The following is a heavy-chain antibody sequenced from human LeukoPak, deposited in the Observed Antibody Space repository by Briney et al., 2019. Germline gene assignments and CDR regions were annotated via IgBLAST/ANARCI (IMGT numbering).Heavy chain of an antibody. V-gene: IGHV3-21*01. CDR3: ARDYGDYEPGRHHYYYYYMDV. CDR1: GFTFSSYS. CDR2: ISSSSSYI. Sequence: PGGSLRLSCAASGFTFSSYSMNWVRQTPGKGLEWVSSISSSSSYIFYADSAKGRFTMSRDNAKKSLFLQMNSLRAEDTAVYYCARDYGDYEPGRHHYYYYYMDVWGKGTTVTVSS. D-gene: IGHD4-17*01. J-gene: IGHJ6*03.